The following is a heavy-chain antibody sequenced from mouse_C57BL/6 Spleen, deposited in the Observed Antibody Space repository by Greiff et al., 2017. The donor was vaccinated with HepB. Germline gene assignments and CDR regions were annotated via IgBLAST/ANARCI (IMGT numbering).Heavy chain of an antibody. CDR1: GYTFTSYW. V-gene: IGHV1-72*01. D-gene: IGHD1-1*01. J-gene: IGHJ4*01. Sequence: QVQLQQPGAELVKPGASVKLSCKASGYTFTSYWMHWVKQRPGRGLEWIGRIDPNSGGTKYNEKFKSKATLTVDKPSSTAYMQLSSLTSEDSAVYYCARKVGGAVVENYYAMDYWGQGTSVTVSS. CDR3: ARKVGGAVVENYYAMDY. CDR2: IDPNSGGT.